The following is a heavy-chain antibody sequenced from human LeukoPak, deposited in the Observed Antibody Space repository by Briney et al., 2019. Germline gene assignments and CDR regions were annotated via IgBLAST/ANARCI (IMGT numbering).Heavy chain of an antibody. Sequence: GGSLRLSCAASGFTFDDYAMHWVRQVPGKGLEWVSGISWNSRTIGYVDSVKGRFTISRDNAKNSLYLQMNSLRAEDTAVYYCARGQNKYYDFWSGYPTKGYYYMDVWGKGTTVTVSS. D-gene: IGHD3-3*01. V-gene: IGHV3-9*01. CDR2: ISWNSRTI. CDR3: ARGQNKYYDFWSGYPTKGYYYMDV. J-gene: IGHJ6*03. CDR1: GFTFDDYA.